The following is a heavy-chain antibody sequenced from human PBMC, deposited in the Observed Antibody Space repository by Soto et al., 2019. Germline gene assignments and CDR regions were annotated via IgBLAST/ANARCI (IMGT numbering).Heavy chain of an antibody. CDR1: GGSISSGGYS. J-gene: IGHJ4*02. CDR3: ERHRNRPLVDY. V-gene: IGHV4-30-2*01. CDR2: ISHSGST. Sequence: SETLSLTCAVSGGSISSGGYSWSWIRQPPGKGLEWIGYISHSGSTYFNPSLKSRVTISVDRSKNQFSLKLSSVTAADTAVYYCERHRNRPLVDYCGQGTLVTVSS.